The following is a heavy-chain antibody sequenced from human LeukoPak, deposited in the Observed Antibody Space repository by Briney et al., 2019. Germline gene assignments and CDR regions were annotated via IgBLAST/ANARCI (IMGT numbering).Heavy chain of an antibody. CDR1: GITFNNYA. CDR2: ISGGGETT. J-gene: IGHJ4*02. CDR3: ARDYADYVGYFFFDY. D-gene: IGHD4-17*01. Sequence: GGSLRLSCAASGITFNNYAMNWVRQAPGKGLEWVSSISGGGETTYYADSAKGRFTISRDNSQNTLYLQMNSLRAEDTAVYYCARDYADYVGYFFFDYWGQGTLVTVSS. V-gene: IGHV3-23*01.